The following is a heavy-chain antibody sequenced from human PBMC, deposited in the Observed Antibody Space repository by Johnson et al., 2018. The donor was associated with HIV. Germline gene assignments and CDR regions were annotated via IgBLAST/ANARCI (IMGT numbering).Heavy chain of an antibody. J-gene: IGHJ3*02. CDR1: GFTFSSYW. CDR3: AKDETSYWRAFDI. CDR2: INQDGSEK. Sequence: VQLVESGGGLVQPGGSLRLSCAASGFTFSSYWMSWVRQAPGKGLEWVANINQDGSEKYYTDSVKGRFTISRDNSKNTLFLHMNSLRAEDTAVYYCAKDETSYWRAFDIWGQGTMVTVSS. D-gene: IGHD1-26*01. V-gene: IGHV3-7*03.